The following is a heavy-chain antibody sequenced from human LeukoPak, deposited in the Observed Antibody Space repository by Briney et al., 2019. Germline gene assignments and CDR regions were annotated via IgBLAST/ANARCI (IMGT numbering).Heavy chain of an antibody. CDR2: IYYSGST. Sequence: SETLSLTCTVSGGSISSSSYYWGWIRQPPGKGLEWIGSIYYSGSTYYNPSLKSRVTISVDTSKNQFSLKLSSVTAADTAVYYCARHPAANYDFWSGFQYYFDYWGQGTLVTVSS. CDR3: ARHPAANYDFWSGFQYYFDY. J-gene: IGHJ4*02. V-gene: IGHV4-39*07. D-gene: IGHD3-3*01. CDR1: GGSISSSSYY.